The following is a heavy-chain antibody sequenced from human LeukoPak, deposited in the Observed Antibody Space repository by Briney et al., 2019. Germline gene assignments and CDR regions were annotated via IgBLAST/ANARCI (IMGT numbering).Heavy chain of an antibody. CDR2: ISYDGRQN. Sequence: QPGGSLRLSCAASGFTFSTYAMNWVRQAPGKGLEWVAVISYDGRQNYYADSVKGRFTISRDNSKNTLYLQMNSLRAEDTAVYYCARDQNWYLDLWGRGTLVTVSS. J-gene: IGHJ2*01. V-gene: IGHV3-30*14. CDR1: GFTFSTYA. CDR3: ARDQNWYLDL.